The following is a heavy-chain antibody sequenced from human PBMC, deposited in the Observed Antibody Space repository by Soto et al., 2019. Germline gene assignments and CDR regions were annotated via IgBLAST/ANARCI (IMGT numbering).Heavy chain of an antibody. CDR1: GYTFTSYA. D-gene: IGHD5-12*01. CDR2: INAGNGNT. Sequence: GASVKVSCKASGYTFTSYAMHWVRQAPGQRLEWMGWINAGNGNTKYSQKFQGRVTITRDTSASTAYMELSSLRSEDTAVYYCARDKLKEMATIQFDYWGQGTLVTVSS. J-gene: IGHJ4*02. CDR3: ARDKLKEMATIQFDY. V-gene: IGHV1-3*01.